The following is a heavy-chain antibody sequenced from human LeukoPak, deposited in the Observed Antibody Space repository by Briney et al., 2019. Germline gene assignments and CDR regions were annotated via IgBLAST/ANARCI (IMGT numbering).Heavy chain of an antibody. CDR3: ARSSTNYTQYNWFDP. CDR1: GSTFSSHW. D-gene: IGHD2-2*01. CDR2: IKQDGSEI. V-gene: IGHV3-7*01. Sequence: GGSLRLSCAASGSTFSSHWMSWVRQAPGKGLDWVASIKQDGSEIYYVDSVKGRFTISRDNDKNTLYLQMSSLRAEDTAVYYCARSSTNYTQYNWFDPWGQGTLVTVSS. J-gene: IGHJ5*02.